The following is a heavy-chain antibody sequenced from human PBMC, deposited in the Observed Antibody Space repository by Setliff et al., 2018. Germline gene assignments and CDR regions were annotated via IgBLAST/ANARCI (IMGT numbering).Heavy chain of an antibody. J-gene: IGHJ4*02. CDR2: ISPYTGNV. CDR1: GYTFTDSG. D-gene: IGHD2-2*01. CDR3: ARLVRYCTRTTCQRTSATEL. V-gene: IGHV1-18*01. Sequence: ASVKVSCKASGYTFTDSGINWVRQAPGQGLEWMGRISPYTGNVYSAQRFQGRVTLTTDTATNTAYMEVRSLTSDDTAIYYCARLVRYCTRTTCQRTSATELWGQGTLVTVSS.